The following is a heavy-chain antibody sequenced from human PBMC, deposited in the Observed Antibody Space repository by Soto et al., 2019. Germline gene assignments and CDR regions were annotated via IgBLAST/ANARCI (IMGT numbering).Heavy chain of an antibody. CDR3: ARGRSIAASGTCYYYGMDV. V-gene: IGHV1-69*01. D-gene: IGHD6-13*01. Sequence: QGQLVQSGAEVKKPGSSVKVSCKASGGTFSSYAISWVRQAPGQGLEWMGGIIPIFGTANYAQKFQGRVTITANEATSTAYMELTSLRSEDTAVYYCARGRSIAASGTCYYYGMDVWGQGTTLTVSS. J-gene: IGHJ6*02. CDR1: GGTFSSYA. CDR2: IIPIFGTA.